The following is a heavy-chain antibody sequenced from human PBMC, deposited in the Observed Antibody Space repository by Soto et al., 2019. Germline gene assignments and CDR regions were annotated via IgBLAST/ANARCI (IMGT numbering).Heavy chain of an antibody. CDR3: ARDAYYGDYGYNWFDP. CDR1: GFTFSSYS. V-gene: IGHV3-21*01. CDR2: ISSSSSYI. J-gene: IGHJ5*02. D-gene: IGHD4-17*01. Sequence: EVQLVESGGGLVKPGGSLRLSCAASGFTFSSYSMNWVRQAPGKGLEWVSSISSSSSYIYYADSVKGRFTISRDNAKNSLYLQMNSLRAEDTAVYYCARDAYYGDYGYNWFDPWGQGTLVTVSS.